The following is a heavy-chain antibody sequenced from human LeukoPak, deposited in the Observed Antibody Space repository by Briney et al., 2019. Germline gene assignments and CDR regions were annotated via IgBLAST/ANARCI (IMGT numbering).Heavy chain of an antibody. V-gene: IGHV1-2*02. J-gene: IGHJ5*02. CDR2: INPNSGGT. CDR3: ARGSYYGSGRHGGWFHP. D-gene: IGHD3-10*01. Sequence: ASVKVSCKASGYTFTGYYMHWVRQAPGQGLEWMGWINPNSGGTNYAQKFQGRVTMTRDTSINTVYMEMSRLSSDDTAVYYCARGSYYGSGRHGGWFHPWGQGTLVSVSS. CDR1: GYTFTGYY.